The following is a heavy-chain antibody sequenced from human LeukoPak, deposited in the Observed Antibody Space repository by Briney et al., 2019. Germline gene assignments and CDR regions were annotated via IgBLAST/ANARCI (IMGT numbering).Heavy chain of an antibody. D-gene: IGHD6-13*01. J-gene: IGHJ4*02. V-gene: IGHV3-21*06. CDR3: ARVAEAAAFDY. Sequence: PGGSLRLSCAASGFTFSSYSMNWVRQAPGKGLEWVSSISSSSSYIYYADSVKGRFTISRDNAKNSLYLQMDSLRAEDTALYYCARVAEAAAFDYWGQGTLVTVSS. CDR1: GFTFSSYS. CDR2: ISSSSSYI.